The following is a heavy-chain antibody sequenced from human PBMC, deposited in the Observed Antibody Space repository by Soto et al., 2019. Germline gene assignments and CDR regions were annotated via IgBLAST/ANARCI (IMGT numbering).Heavy chain of an antibody. J-gene: IGHJ4*02. CDR3: ARRTYSSGWYWWDY. Sequence: PGESLKISCKGSGYSFTSYWISWVRQMPGKGLEWMGRIVPSDFYTNYSPSFQGHVTISADNSISTAYLHWSSLKASDTAMYYCARRTYSSGWYWWDYWGQGTLVTVSS. CDR1: GYSFTSYW. D-gene: IGHD6-19*01. CDR2: IVPSDFYT. V-gene: IGHV5-10-1*01.